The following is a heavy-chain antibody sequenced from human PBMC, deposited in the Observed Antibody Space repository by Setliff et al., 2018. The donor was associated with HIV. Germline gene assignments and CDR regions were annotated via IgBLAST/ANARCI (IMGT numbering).Heavy chain of an antibody. Sequence: HGESLKISCKGSGYSFTSYWIAWVRQTPGKGLEWMGIISPSDSDTRHSPSFQGQVTMSADKSVSTAYLQWSSLRAADTAVYYCARADCGGDCYLPYYFDHWGQGTLVTVSS. CDR2: ISPSDSDT. J-gene: IGHJ4*02. CDR3: ARADCGGDCYLPYYFDH. V-gene: IGHV5-51*01. CDR1: GYSFTSYW. D-gene: IGHD2-21*02.